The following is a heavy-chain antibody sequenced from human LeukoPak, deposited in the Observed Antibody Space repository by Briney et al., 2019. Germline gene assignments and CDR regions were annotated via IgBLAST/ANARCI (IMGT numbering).Heavy chain of an antibody. J-gene: IGHJ4*02. D-gene: IGHD3-10*01. CDR2: IYRGGTT. Sequence: GGSLRLSCAASGFTVSTTYMNWVRQAPGKGLEWVSLIYRGGTTYYVDSVKGRFTISRDNSKNTLDLQMNSLRAEDTAFYYCARAFGPYYFDYWGQEALVTVSS. V-gene: IGHV3-66*01. CDR1: GFTVSTTY. CDR3: ARAFGPYYFDY.